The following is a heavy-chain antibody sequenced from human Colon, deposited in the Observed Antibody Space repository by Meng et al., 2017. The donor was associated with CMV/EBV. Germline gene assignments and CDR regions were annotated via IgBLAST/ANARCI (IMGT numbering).Heavy chain of an antibody. V-gene: IGHV3-11*01. Sequence: FRDYYMSWIRPAPGRGLEWVSYISSKGTTIYYADSVKGRFTISRDNAKNSLYLQMNSLRTEDTAVYYCARARDYDFWSGYYPGFDPWGQGTLVTVSS. CDR2: ISSKGTTI. CDR3: ARARDYDFWSGYYPGFDP. D-gene: IGHD3-3*01. CDR1: FRDYY. J-gene: IGHJ5*02.